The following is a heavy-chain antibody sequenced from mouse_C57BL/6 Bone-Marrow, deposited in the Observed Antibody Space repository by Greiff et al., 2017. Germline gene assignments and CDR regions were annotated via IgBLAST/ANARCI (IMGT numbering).Heavy chain of an antibody. CDR3: ARGATTMVTPYYAMDY. Sequence: DVHLVESGGGLVKPGGSLKLSCAASGFTFSDYGMHWVRQAPEKGLEWVAYISSGSSTIYYADTVKGRFTISRDNAKNTLFLQMTSLRSEDTAMYYCARGATTMVTPYYAMDYWGQGTSVTVSS. CDR2: ISSGSSTI. J-gene: IGHJ4*01. CDR1: GFTFSDYG. V-gene: IGHV5-17*01. D-gene: IGHD2-2*01.